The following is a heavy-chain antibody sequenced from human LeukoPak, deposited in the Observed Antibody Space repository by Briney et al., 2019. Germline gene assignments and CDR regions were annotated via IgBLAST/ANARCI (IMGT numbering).Heavy chain of an antibody. CDR3: TRRRCSSTRCYRGYYGMDV. CDR2: IRSKANTYAT. J-gene: IGHJ6*04. CDR1: GFTFSGSA. V-gene: IGHV3-73*01. D-gene: IGHD2-2*01. Sequence: PGGSLRLSCAASGFTFSGSAMHWVRQASGKGLEWVGRIRSKANTYATAYAASVKGRFTISRDDSKNTAYLQMYSLKTQDTAVYYCTRRRCSSTRCYRGYYGMDVWGKGTTVTVSS.